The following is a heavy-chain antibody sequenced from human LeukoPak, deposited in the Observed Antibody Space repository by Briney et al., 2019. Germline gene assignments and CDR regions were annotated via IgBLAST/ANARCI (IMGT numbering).Heavy chain of an antibody. J-gene: IGHJ4*02. CDR2: IYYSGST. V-gene: IGHV4-39*02. CDR1: GGSISSSSYY. CDR3: AREGAGWDFDY. D-gene: IGHD1-26*01. Sequence: SETLSLTCTVSGGSISSSSYYWGWIRQPPGKGLEWIGSIYYSGSTYYNPSLKSRVTISVDTSKNQFSLKLGSVTAADTAVYYCAREGAGWDFDYWGQGTLVTVSS.